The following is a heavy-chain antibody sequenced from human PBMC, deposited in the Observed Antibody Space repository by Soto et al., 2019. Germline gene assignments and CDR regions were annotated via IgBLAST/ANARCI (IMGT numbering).Heavy chain of an antibody. CDR3: ARNAGYGLDV. V-gene: IGHV1-18*01. CDR2: ISTYNGKR. CDR1: GYSFISYG. J-gene: IGHJ6*02. Sequence: QVQLLQSGSEVKKPGASVKVSCKASGYSFISYGINCVLQAPGQGLEWMGWISTYNGKRDYAQNLQGRVTMTTDTSTSTAYMELMSLRSDDTAVYYCARNAGYGLDVWGQGTTVTVSS. D-gene: IGHD3-10*01.